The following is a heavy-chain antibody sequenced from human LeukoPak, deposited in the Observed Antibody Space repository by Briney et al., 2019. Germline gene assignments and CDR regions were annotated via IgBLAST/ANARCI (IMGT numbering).Heavy chain of an antibody. CDR1: GYTFTTYD. Sequence: ASVKVSCKASGYTFTTYDINWVRQATGQGLEWMGWMNPNSGNTGYTQKFQGRVTMTRNTSISTAYMELSSLRSEDTAVYYCARGRGSGHRENWFDPWGQGTLVTVSS. CDR2: MNPNSGNT. V-gene: IGHV1-8*01. CDR3: ARGRGSGHRENWFDP. D-gene: IGHD6-19*01. J-gene: IGHJ5*02.